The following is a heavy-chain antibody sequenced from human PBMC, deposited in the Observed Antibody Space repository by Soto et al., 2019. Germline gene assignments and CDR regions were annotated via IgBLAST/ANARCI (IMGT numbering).Heavy chain of an antibody. Sequence: QVQLVQSGAELKKPGASVKVSCKASGYIFINYGITWVRQAPGQGLEWMGWISGYNGNTNYAQKLQGRVTMTTDTSTSKAYMELRSLTSEDTAVYYCARDEVPAANWLDRWGQGTLVTVSS. J-gene: IGHJ5*02. CDR2: ISGYNGNT. V-gene: IGHV1-18*01. CDR1: GYIFINYG. D-gene: IGHD2-2*01. CDR3: ARDEVPAANWLDR.